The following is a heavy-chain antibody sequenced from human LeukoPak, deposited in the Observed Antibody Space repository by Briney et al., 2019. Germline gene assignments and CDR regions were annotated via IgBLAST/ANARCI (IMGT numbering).Heavy chain of an antibody. CDR3: ARDPSDYGDYYYYMDV. V-gene: IGHV1-18*01. CDR2: ISAYNGNT. D-gene: IGHD4-17*01. J-gene: IGHJ6*03. Sequence: ASVKVSCKASGYTFTSYGISWVRQAPGQGLEWMGWISAYNGNTNYAQKFQGRVTMTRDTSISTAYMELSRLRSDDTAVYYCARDPSDYGDYYYYMDVWGKGTTVTVSS. CDR1: GYTFTSYG.